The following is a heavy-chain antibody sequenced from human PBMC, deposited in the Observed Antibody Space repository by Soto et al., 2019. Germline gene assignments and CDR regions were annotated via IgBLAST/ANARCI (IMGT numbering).Heavy chain of an antibody. CDR1: GGSISSGNYY. CDR3: ARDVIGGVARPGDY. D-gene: IGHD6-6*01. J-gene: IGHJ4*02. CDR2: IYHSGSA. Sequence: QVQLQESGPGLVKPSQTLSLTCTVSGGSISSGNYYWSWIRQHPQRSLEWIGYIYHSGSAYYNPSLKIRVTISVDTSKNQFSLRLSSVTAADTAIYYCARDVIGGVARPGDYWGQGTLVTVSS. V-gene: IGHV4-31*03.